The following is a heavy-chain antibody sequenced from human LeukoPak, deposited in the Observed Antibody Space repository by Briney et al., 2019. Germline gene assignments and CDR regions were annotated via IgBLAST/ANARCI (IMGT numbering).Heavy chain of an antibody. D-gene: IGHD6-6*01. CDR3: ASRFSSSPYNAFNI. CDR1: AFTIRRNY. Sequence: GGSLRLSCVASAFTIRRNYMIWVRQAPGKGLEWVSILYTDSTTYYADSVKGRFTIFRDNSKETIYLQMSRLRAEDTAMYYCASRFSSSPYNAFNIWGQGTMVTVSS. CDR2: LYTDSTT. J-gene: IGHJ3*02. V-gene: IGHV3-53*01.